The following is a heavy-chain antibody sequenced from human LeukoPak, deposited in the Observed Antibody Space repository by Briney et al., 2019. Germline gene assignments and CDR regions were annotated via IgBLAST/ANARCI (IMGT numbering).Heavy chain of an antibody. CDR2: IIPIFGTA. CDR3: ARELYYDISTTELHWFDP. V-gene: IGHV1-69*05. Sequence: GASVKVSCKASGYTFTSYGISWVRQAPGQGLEWMGGIIPIFGTANYAQKFQGRVTITTDESTSTAYMELSSLRSEDTAVYYCARELYYDISTTELHWFDPWGQGTLVTVSS. J-gene: IGHJ5*02. CDR1: GYTFTSYG. D-gene: IGHD3-9*01.